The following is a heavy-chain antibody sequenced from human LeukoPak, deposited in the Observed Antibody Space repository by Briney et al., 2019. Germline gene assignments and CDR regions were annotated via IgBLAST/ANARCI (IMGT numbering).Heavy chain of an antibody. Sequence: GESPKISCKGSGYSFTSYWIGWVRQMPGKGLEWMGIIYPGDSDTRYSPSFQGQVTISADKSISTAYLQWSSLKASDTAMYYCARHDGTRRFLEWSTVGIDYWGQGTLVTVSS. CDR2: IYPGDSDT. V-gene: IGHV5-51*01. CDR1: GYSFTSYW. CDR3: ARHDGTRRFLEWSTVGIDY. D-gene: IGHD3-3*01. J-gene: IGHJ4*02.